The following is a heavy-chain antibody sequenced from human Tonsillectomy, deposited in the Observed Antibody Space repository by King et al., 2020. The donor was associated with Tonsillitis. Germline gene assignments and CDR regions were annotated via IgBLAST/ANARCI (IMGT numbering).Heavy chain of an antibody. D-gene: IGHD1-1*01. CDR1: GFTFGAYW. Sequence: DEQLVQSGGGLVQPGGSLRLSCAASGFTFGAYWMTWVRQAPGKGLEWVANMNEDGSVKYHVDSVKGRFTISRDNAKNSLYLQMNSLRAEDTALYYCARGDNNSGDYWGQGTLVTVSS. J-gene: IGHJ4*02. CDR2: MNEDGSVK. V-gene: IGHV3-7*03. CDR3: ARGDNNSGDY.